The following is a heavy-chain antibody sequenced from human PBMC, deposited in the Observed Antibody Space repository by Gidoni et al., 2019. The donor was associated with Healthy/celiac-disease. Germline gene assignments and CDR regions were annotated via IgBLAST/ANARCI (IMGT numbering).Heavy chain of an antibody. Sequence: EVQLLESGGGLVQPGGSLRLPCAVSGFNFSIYAMSWVRQAPGQGLEWVAAISGSGGSTYYADSGKGRFTISRENSKNTLYLQMNSLRAEDTAVYYCAKPAGPHIAYWYFDLWGRGTLGTVSS. CDR1: GFNFSIYA. J-gene: IGHJ2*01. V-gene: IGHV3-23*01. CDR2: ISGSGGST. D-gene: IGHD6-13*01. CDR3: AKPAGPHIAYWYFDL.